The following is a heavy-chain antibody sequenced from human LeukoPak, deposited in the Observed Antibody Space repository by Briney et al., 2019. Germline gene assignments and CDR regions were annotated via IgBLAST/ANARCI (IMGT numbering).Heavy chain of an antibody. Sequence: SETLSLTCTVSGGSISSYYWSWIRQPPEKGLEWIGYIYYSGSPNYNPSLKSRVTMSLDTSKNQFSLKLSSVTAADTAVYYCARNAPLDCSSTSCRYYYGMDVWGQGTTVTVSS. CDR3: ARNAPLDCSSTSCRYYYGMDV. D-gene: IGHD2-2*01. V-gene: IGHV4-59*01. J-gene: IGHJ6*02. CDR2: IYYSGSP. CDR1: GGSISSYY.